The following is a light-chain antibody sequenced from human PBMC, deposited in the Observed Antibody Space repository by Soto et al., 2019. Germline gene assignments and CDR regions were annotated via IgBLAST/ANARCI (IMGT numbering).Light chain of an antibody. V-gene: IGLV2-11*01. J-gene: IGLJ3*02. Sequence: QSALTQPRSVSGSPGQRVTISCTGTSSDVGGYKYVSWYQRHPGEVPQLLIYDVTERPSGVPDRFSGSKSGNTASLTISGLQAEDEADYFCCSFAGSHSVVFGGGTKLIVL. CDR3: CSFAGSHSVV. CDR1: SSDVGGYKY. CDR2: DVT.